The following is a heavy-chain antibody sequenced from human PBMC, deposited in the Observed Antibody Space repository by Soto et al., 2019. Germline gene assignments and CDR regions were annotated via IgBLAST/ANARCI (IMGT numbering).Heavy chain of an antibody. V-gene: IGHV5-10-1*01. CDR3: ARQIYDSDTGPNFQYYFDS. J-gene: IGHJ4*02. CDR1: GYSFAGYW. D-gene: IGHD3-22*01. Sequence: GESLKISCKGSGYSFAGYWITWVRQKPGKGLEWMGRIDPSDSQTYYSPSFRGHVTISVTKSITTVFLQWSSLRASDTVMYYCARQIYDSDTGPNFQYYFDSWGQGTPVTVSS. CDR2: IDPSDSQT.